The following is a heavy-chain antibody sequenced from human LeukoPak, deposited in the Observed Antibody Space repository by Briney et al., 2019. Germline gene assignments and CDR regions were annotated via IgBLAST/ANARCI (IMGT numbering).Heavy chain of an antibody. CDR3: ARAYYDSWSGYPLDY. V-gene: IGHV1-2*02. CDR2: INPNSGGT. CDR1: GYTFTGYY. Sequence: GASVKVSCKXSGYTFTGYYMHWVRQAPGQGLEWMGWINPNSGGTNYAQKFQGRVTMTRDTSISTAYMELSRLRSDDTAVYYCARAYYDSWSGYPLDYWGQGTLVTVSS. J-gene: IGHJ4*02. D-gene: IGHD3-3*01.